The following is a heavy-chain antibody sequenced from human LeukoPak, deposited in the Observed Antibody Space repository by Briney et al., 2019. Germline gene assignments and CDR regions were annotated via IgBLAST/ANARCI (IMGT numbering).Heavy chain of an antibody. Sequence: ASVKVSCKVSGYTFTDYYMHWVQQAPGKGLEWMGLVDPEDGETIYAEKFQGRVTITADTSTDTAYMELSSLRSEDTAVYYCARYYGGVRYYFDYWGQGTLVTVSS. V-gene: IGHV1-69-2*01. CDR1: GYTFTDYY. CDR2: VDPEDGET. D-gene: IGHD4-23*01. J-gene: IGHJ4*02. CDR3: ARYYGGVRYYFDY.